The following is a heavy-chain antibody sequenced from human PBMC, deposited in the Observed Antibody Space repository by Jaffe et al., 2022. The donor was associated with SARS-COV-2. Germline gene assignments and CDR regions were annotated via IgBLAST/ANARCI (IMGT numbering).Heavy chain of an antibody. J-gene: IGHJ4*02. V-gene: IGHV1-8*01. CDR2: MNPNSGNT. Sequence: QVQLVQSGAEVKKPGASVKVSCKASGYTFTSYDINWVRQATGQGLEWMGWMNPNSGNTGYAQKFQGRVTMTRNTSISTAYMELSSLRSEDTAVYYCARGEYYDFWSGYWVVWRYFDYWGQGTLVTVSS. CDR3: ARGEYYDFWSGYWVVWRYFDY. CDR1: GYTFTSYD. D-gene: IGHD3-3*01.